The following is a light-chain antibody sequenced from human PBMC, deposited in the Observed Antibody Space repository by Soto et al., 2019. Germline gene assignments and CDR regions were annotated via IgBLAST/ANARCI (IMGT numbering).Light chain of an antibody. J-gene: IGKJ1*01. V-gene: IGKV3-20*01. Sequence: EVVLTQSPGTLSLSPGERATLSCRASQTIRGNELAWYQQKPGQAPRLLIYRGSSRATGIPDRFTGRGSGTEFTRTISRLEPEDFAVYYCQDYGTSAPWTFGQGTKVEIK. CDR1: QTIRGNE. CDR3: QDYGTSAPWT. CDR2: RGS.